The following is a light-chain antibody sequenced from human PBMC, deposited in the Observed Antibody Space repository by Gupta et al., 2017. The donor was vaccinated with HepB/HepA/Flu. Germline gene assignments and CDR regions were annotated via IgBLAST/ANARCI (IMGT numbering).Light chain of an antibody. CDR1: QSLSSSY. J-gene: IGKJ4*01. CDR3: QQYGSSPFT. Sequence: ELVLTHSPVTLSLSPGDRATLACRASQSLSSSYLVWYQQRPGQAPRLLIYSASYRATGIPDRFSGSGSGTDFTVTISRLEPEDFAVYYCQQYGSSPFTFGGGTKVEI. V-gene: IGKV3-20*01. CDR2: SAS.